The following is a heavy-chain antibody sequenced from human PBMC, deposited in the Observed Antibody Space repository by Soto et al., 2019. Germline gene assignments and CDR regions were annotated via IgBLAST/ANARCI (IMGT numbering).Heavy chain of an antibody. CDR1: GYTFTSFY. V-gene: IGHV1-46*03. Sequence: QVQLVQSGAEVKEPGASVKISCKASGYTFTSFYIHWVRQAPGQGLEWMGIVNPNGGSTNYAQNSKGRITISRDTPTSTVYMDLSSLRSEDTAVYYCVRGLASGDYWGQGTLVTVSS. CDR2: VNPNGGST. D-gene: IGHD6-6*01. J-gene: IGHJ4*02. CDR3: VRGLASGDY.